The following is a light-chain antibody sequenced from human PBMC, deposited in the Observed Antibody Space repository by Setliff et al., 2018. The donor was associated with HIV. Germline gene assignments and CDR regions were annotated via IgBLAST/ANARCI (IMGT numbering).Light chain of an antibody. V-gene: IGLV2-23*01. Sequence: QSVLTQPASVSGSPGQSITISCTGTSSDVGSYNLVSWYQQHPGKAPKLIIYEGNKRPSGVSTRFSGSKSGNTASLTIPGLQAEDEADYYCCSFAGSSTSVFGTGTKVTVL. CDR1: SSDVGSYNL. J-gene: IGLJ1*01. CDR3: CSFAGSSTSV. CDR2: EGN.